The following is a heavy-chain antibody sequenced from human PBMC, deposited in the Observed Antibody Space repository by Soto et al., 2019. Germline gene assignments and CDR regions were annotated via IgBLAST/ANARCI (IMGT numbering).Heavy chain of an antibody. J-gene: IGHJ6*02. D-gene: IGHD3-9*01. Sequence: SETLSLTCAVYGGSFSGYYWSWIRQPPGKGLEWIGEINHSGSTNYNPSLKSRVTISVDTSKNQFSLKLSSVTAADTAVYYCARLLVTRYYYYYYGMDVWGQGTTVT. V-gene: IGHV4-34*01. CDR1: GGSFSGYY. CDR2: INHSGST. CDR3: ARLLVTRYYYYYYGMDV.